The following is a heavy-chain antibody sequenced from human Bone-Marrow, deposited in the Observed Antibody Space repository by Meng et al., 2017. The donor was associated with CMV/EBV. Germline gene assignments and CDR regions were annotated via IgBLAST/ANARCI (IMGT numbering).Heavy chain of an antibody. CDR2: IYSGGST. Sequence: EVQLVESGGGLVQRGGSLRLSCAASGFTVISNYMSWVRQAPGKGLEWVSVIYSGGSTYYADSVKGRFTISRDNSKNTLYLQMNSLRAEDTAVYYCARVLVRGVVPFYFDYWGQGTLVTVSS. CDR3: ARVLVRGVVPFYFDY. V-gene: IGHV3-66*01. D-gene: IGHD3-10*01. J-gene: IGHJ4*02. CDR1: GFTVISNY.